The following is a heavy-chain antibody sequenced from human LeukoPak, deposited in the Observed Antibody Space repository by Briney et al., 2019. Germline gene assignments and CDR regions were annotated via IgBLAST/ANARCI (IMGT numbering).Heavy chain of an antibody. D-gene: IGHD3-22*01. CDR1: GFPFSTYW. V-gene: IGHV3-7*01. J-gene: IGHJ4*02. CDR3: ARDRYSDTSRVPFDH. CDR2: IKYDGREK. Sequence: GGSLRLSCAASGFPFSTYWMTWVRQAPGKGLEWVANIKYDGREKYYVDSVKGRFTISRDNARNSIFLQMNSLRVDDTAVYYCARDRYSDTSRVPFDHWGQGILVTVSS.